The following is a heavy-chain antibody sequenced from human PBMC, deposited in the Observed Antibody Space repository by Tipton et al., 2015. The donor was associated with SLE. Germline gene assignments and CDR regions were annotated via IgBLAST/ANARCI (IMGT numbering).Heavy chain of an antibody. Sequence: SLRLSCAASGFTLSPYGMHWVRQRPGKGLEWVALINSDGTTEYYADFVKGRFTISRDNADNSVFLQMNILSADDTAVYYRARIPRISRPYYMDVWGKGTVVTVSS. CDR2: INSDGTTE. CDR1: GFTLSPYG. D-gene: IGHD2/OR15-2a*01. CDR3: ARIPRISRPYYMDV. J-gene: IGHJ6*03. V-gene: IGHV3-30*12.